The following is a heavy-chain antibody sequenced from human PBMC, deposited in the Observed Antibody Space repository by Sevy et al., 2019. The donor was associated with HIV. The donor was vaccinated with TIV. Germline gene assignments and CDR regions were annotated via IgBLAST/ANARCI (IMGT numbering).Heavy chain of an antibody. V-gene: IGHV1-2*02. CDR2: INPNSGGT. D-gene: IGHD3-22*01. Sequence: ASVKVSCKASGYTFTGYYMHWVRQAPGQGLEWMGWINPNSGGTNYAQKFQGRVTMTRDTSISTAYMGLSRLRSDDTAVYYCARGGYYYDSSLAMDVWGQGTTVTVSS. CDR1: GYTFTGYY. CDR3: ARGGYYYDSSLAMDV. J-gene: IGHJ6*02.